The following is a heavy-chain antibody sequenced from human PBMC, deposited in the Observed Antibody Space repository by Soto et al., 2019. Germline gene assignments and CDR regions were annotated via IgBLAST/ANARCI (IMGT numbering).Heavy chain of an antibody. V-gene: IGHV4-59*01. CDR1: GASITDYY. CDR2: ISYSGST. J-gene: IGHJ6*02. D-gene: IGHD3-10*01. CDR3: ARDLYSGTGNALFYYNGMDV. Sequence: QLQLQESGPGLVKPSETLSLICTVSGASITDYYWSWIRQSPGKGLEWIGYISYSGSTNYRPSLTSRFTMSVDTSTNQLSLILSSVPAADSAVYYYARDLYSGTGNALFYYNGMDVWGQGTTVTVSS.